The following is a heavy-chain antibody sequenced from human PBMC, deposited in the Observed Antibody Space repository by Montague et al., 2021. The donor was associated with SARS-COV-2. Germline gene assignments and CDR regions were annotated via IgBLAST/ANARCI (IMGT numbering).Heavy chain of an antibody. D-gene: IGHD1-1*01. CDR1: AGPFSSTGFY. V-gene: IGHV4-39*01. CDR3: ARPRSGSHDNWFDT. J-gene: IGHJ5*02. Sequence: SETLSLTCSVSAGPFSSTGFYWSWIRQSPGKGLEWVANFYYNGRTYYNPSLKSRVTLSVDPSTNQFFLKLTSVTAADTAAYYCARPRSGSHDNWFDTWGQGILVTVSS. CDR2: FYYNGRT.